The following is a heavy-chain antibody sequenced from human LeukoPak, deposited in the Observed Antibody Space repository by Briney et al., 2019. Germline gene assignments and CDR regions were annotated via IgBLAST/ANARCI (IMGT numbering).Heavy chain of an antibody. J-gene: IGHJ4*02. CDR1: GFTFSYYG. CDR2: IWNDGNKK. D-gene: IGHD6-19*01. Sequence: PGGSLRLSCAASGFTFSYYGMHWVRQAPGKGLEWVAVIWNDGNKKYYADSVKGRFTISRDNSKNTLYLQMNRLRAEDTAIYYCARALYSGGWYGGDYWGQGTLVTVSS. V-gene: IGHV3-33*01. CDR3: ARALYSGGWYGGDY.